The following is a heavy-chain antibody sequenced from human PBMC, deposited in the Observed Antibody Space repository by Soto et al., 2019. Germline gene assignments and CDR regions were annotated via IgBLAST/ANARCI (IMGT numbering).Heavy chain of an antibody. CDR2: IYYSGST. Sequence: QVQLQESGPGLVKPSETLSLTCSVSGGSVSSGGYYWGWLRQPPGKGLECIGCIYYSGSTDYNPSLKSRATKSLDKSKNQFSLKLNSVTAADTAVYFCASAGSYRYFDYWGQGTLVTVSS. V-gene: IGHV4-61*08. J-gene: IGHJ4*02. CDR1: GGSVSSGGYY. CDR3: ASAGSYRYFDY. D-gene: IGHD3-10*01.